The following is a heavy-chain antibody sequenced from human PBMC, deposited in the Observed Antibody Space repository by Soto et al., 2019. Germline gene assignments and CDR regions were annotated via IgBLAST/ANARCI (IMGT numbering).Heavy chain of an antibody. Sequence: ASVKVSCKVSGYTVNELSIHWVRQAPGKGLEWLGGFDPEDGKTIYAQTLQGRLAMTEDTSADTAYMELSSLRSEDTAVYYCASTYCGGDCYPIYYYGMDVWGQGTTVTVSS. V-gene: IGHV1-24*01. D-gene: IGHD2-21*02. CDR1: GYTVNELS. J-gene: IGHJ6*02. CDR2: FDPEDGKT. CDR3: ASTYCGGDCYPIYYYGMDV.